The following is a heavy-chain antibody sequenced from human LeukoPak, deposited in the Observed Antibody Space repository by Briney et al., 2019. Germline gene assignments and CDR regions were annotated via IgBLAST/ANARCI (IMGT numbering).Heavy chain of an antibody. V-gene: IGHV3-66*02. CDR2: IYSDGDT. D-gene: IGHD5-24*01. CDR1: GFTYSGNH. Sequence: QPGGSLRLSCVVSGFTYSGNHMNWVRQAPGKWLEWVSVIYSDGDTYYADSVKGRFTISRDSSRNTLSLQMNSMKPEDTAVYYCARDPRDGYGHFDYWGQGTLVTVSS. CDR3: ARDPRDGYGHFDY. J-gene: IGHJ4*02.